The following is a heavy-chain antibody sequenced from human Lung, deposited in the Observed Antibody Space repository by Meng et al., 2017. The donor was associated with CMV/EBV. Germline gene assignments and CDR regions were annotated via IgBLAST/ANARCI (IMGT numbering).Heavy chain of an antibody. CDR3: AKCRSGIAAALNY. Sequence: GGSXRLXCAASGFIFGNYALSWVRQAPGKGLEWVSTISDSDGNTYYADSVKGRFTISRDNSKNTLYLQMNSLIAEDTVLYYYAKCRSGIAAALNYWAQGNXVTVSS. D-gene: IGHD6-13*01. CDR1: GFIFGNYA. J-gene: IGHJ4*02. CDR2: ISDSDGNT. V-gene: IGHV3-23*01.